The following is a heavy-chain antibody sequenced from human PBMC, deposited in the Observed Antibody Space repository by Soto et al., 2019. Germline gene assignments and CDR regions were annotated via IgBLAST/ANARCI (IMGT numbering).Heavy chain of an antibody. V-gene: IGHV3-23*01. CDR2: ISDSGSHT. D-gene: IGHD6-13*01. CDR1: GFTFSSYA. Sequence: PGGSLRLACGGSGFTFSSYAMSWVRQAPGKGLEWVSSISDSGSHTYYADSVKGRLTIPRDNSKNALYLQMNSLRVEDTALYYCAKDTYSSSWYFWGQGTLVTVSS. J-gene: IGHJ4*02. CDR3: AKDTYSSSWYF.